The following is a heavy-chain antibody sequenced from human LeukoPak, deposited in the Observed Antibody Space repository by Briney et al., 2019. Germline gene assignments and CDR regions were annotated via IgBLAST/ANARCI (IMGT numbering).Heavy chain of an antibody. V-gene: IGHV1-46*03. J-gene: IGHJ4*02. D-gene: IGHD2-2*01. Sequence: ASVKVSCKACGRTFRSYDISWVRQAPGQGLEWMGIINPSGGSTSYAQIFQGRVTMTRDTSTSTVYMGLSSLRSEDTAVYFCVKRGRTSDFAYDYWGQGSLVTVSS. CDR3: VKRGRTSDFAYDY. CDR2: INPSGGST. CDR1: GRTFRSYD.